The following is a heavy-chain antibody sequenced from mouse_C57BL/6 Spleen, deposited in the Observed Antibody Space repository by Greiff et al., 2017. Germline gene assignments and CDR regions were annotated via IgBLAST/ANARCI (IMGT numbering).Heavy chain of an antibody. CDR2: IHPNSGSN. D-gene: IGHD1-1*01. Sequence: VQLQQPGAELVKPGASVKLSCKASGYTFTSYWMHWVKQRPGQGLEWIGMIHPNSGSNNYNEKFKSKATLTVDKSSSTAYMQLSSLTAEDSAVYYCARLDDCGSYYYAMDYWGQGTSVTVSS. CDR3: ARLDDCGSYYYAMDY. V-gene: IGHV1-64*01. CDR1: GYTFTSYW. J-gene: IGHJ4*01.